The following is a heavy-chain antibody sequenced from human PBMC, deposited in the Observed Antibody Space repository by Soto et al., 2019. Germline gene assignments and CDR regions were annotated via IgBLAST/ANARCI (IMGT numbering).Heavy chain of an antibody. CDR1: GDSVTNYF. D-gene: IGHD2-8*01. Sequence: NPSETLSLTCTVSGDSVTNYFWSWIRQPPGKGLEWIGHMYHGGRTNYSPSLKSRVTMSLDSSKNQFSLNLSSVTAEDTAVYFCARDPGYCTNGVGPIVDFWGQGALVTVSS. CDR2: MYHGGRT. J-gene: IGHJ4*02. CDR3: ARDPGYCTNGVGPIVDF. V-gene: IGHV4-59*02.